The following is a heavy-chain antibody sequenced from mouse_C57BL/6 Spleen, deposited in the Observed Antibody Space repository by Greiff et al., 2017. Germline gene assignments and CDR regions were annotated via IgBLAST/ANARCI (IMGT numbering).Heavy chain of an antibody. CDR3: ATPPSYCEYDQAWCAY. CDR1: GFTFSSYG. J-gene: IGHJ3*01. CDR2: ISSGGSYT. D-gene: IGHD2-4*01. Sequence: EVKVVESGGDLVKPGGSLKLSCAASGFTFSSYGMSWVRQTPDKRLEWVATISSGGSYTYYPDSVKGRFTISRDNAKNTLYLQMSSLKSEDTAMYYGATPPSYCEYDQAWCAYWGQGTLVTVSA. V-gene: IGHV5-6*01.